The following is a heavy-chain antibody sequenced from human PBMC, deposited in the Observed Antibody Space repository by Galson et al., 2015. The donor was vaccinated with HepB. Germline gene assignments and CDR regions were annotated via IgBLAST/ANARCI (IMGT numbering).Heavy chain of an antibody. V-gene: IGHV4-59*08. CDR2: IYYSGST. D-gene: IGHD3-10*01. CDR1: GGSISSYY. Sequence: LSLTCTVSGGSISSYYWSWIRQPPGKGLEWIGYIYYSGSTNYNPSLKSRVSISVDTSKNQFSLKLSSVTAAGTAVYYCASQKVPVLLWFGELFDYWGQGTLVTVSS. J-gene: IGHJ4*02. CDR3: ASQKVPVLLWFGELFDY.